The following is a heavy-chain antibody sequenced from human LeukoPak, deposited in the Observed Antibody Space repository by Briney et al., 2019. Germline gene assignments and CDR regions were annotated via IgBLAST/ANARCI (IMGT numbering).Heavy chain of an antibody. CDR2: ISGSGGST. V-gene: IGHV3-23*01. Sequence: PGGSLRLSCAASGFTFSSYAMGWVRQAPGKGLEWVSAISGSGGSTYYADSVKGRFTISRDNSKNTLYLQMNSLRAEDTAVYYCAKVSPRVYYYDSSGYYPAWGQGTLVTVSS. CDR1: GFTFSSYA. J-gene: IGHJ4*02. D-gene: IGHD3-22*01. CDR3: AKVSPRVYYYDSSGYYPA.